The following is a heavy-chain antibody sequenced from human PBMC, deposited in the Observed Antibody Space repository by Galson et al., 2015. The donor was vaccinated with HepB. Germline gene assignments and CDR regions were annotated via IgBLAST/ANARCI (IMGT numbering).Heavy chain of an antibody. V-gene: IGHV3-30-3*01. CDR3: ARPRPAYCSSSGCYTLDY. CDR1: GFTLSSYA. Sequence: SLRLSCAASGFTLSSYAMHWVRQAPGKGLEWVAVISYDANNKYYADSVKGRFTISRDNSKNTLYLQMNSLRVEDTAVYYCARPRPAYCSSSGCYTLDYWGQGTLVTVSS. J-gene: IGHJ4*02. CDR2: ISYDANNK. D-gene: IGHD2-2*02.